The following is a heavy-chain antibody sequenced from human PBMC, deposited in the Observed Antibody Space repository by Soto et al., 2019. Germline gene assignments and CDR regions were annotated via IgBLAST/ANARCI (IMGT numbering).Heavy chain of an antibody. D-gene: IGHD5-18*01. CDR3: ARGADTAMVTSWFDY. Sequence: EVQLVESGGGLIQPGGSLRLSCAASAFTVSSNYMSWVRQAPGKGLEWVSVIYSGGSTYYADSVKGRFTISRDNSKNTLYLQMNSLRAEDTAVYYCARGADTAMVTSWFDYWGQGTLVTVSS. J-gene: IGHJ4*02. CDR2: IYSGGST. CDR1: AFTVSSNY. V-gene: IGHV3-53*01.